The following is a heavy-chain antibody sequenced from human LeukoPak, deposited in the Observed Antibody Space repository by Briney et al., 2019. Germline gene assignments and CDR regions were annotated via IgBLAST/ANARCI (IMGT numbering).Heavy chain of an antibody. J-gene: IGHJ4*02. CDR2: IIPIFGTA. CDR3: ARDSDYGDYFDY. D-gene: IGHD4-17*01. V-gene: IGHV1-69*13. Sequence: PGASVKVSCKASGGTFSSYAISWVRQAPGQGLEWMGGIIPIFGTANYAQKFQGRVTITADESTSTAYMELSSLRSEDTAVYYCARDSDYGDYFDYWGQGTLVTVSS. CDR1: GGTFSSYA.